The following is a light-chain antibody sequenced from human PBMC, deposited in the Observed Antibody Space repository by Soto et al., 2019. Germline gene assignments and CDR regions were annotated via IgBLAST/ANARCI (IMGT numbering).Light chain of an antibody. CDR3: QQYNNWPPWT. J-gene: IGKJ1*01. Sequence: VVMTQSPATLSVTPGERATLSCRASQSISSDLAWYQQKPGQAPRLLIYGASTRASDIPARFSGSGSGTEFTLTISSLQSEDFAVYYCQQYNNWPPWTFGQGTKVDI. CDR2: GAS. V-gene: IGKV3-15*01. CDR1: QSISSD.